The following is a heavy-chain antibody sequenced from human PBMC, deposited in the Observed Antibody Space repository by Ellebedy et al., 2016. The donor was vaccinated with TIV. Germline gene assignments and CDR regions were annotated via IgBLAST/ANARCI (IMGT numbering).Heavy chain of an antibody. CDR2: ISSGGST. CDR3: ARDQGRDGFFDI. J-gene: IGHJ3*02. CDR1: GFTVRSNY. V-gene: IGHV3-53*01. D-gene: IGHD5-24*01. Sequence: GESLKISCAASGFTVRSNYMSWVRPAPGKGLEWVSVISSGGSTYYADSVKGRFTISRDNSKNTLYLQMNSLRAEDTAVYYCARDQGRDGFFDIWGQGTMVTVSS.